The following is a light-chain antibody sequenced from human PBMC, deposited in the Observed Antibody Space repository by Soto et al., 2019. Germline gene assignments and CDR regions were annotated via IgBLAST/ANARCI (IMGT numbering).Light chain of an antibody. CDR3: SSYTSSSTRV. CDR1: SSDVGAYDY. Sequence: SVLTQPASVSGSPGQSITISCTGTSSDVGAYDYVSWYQQHPDKAPKLMIYEVSHRPSGVSNRFYGSKSVSTATLTISGLQAEDEADYYCSSYTSSSTRVFGTGTKVTVL. J-gene: IGLJ1*01. CDR2: EVS. V-gene: IGLV2-14*03.